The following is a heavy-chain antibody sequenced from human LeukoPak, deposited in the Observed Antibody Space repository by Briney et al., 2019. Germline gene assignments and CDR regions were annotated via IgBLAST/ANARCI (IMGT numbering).Heavy chain of an antibody. CDR2: ISDDGSSE. CDR1: GFTFSNSV. Sequence: GRSLRLSCAASGFTFSNSVMHWVRQAPGKGLEWVAGISDDGSSEHYADSVKGRFTISRDNSDNTLCVQMNSLRVEDTAVYYCARQTRSSQMATITYFDYWGQGTLVTVSS. CDR3: ARQTRSSQMATITYFDY. J-gene: IGHJ4*02. V-gene: IGHV3-30*04. D-gene: IGHD5-24*01.